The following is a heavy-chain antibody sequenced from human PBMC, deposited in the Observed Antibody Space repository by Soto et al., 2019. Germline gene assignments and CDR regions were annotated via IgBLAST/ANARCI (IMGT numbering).Heavy chain of an antibody. CDR2: ISGSGGST. V-gene: IGHV3-23*01. J-gene: IGHJ4*02. D-gene: IGHD2-15*01. CDR3: AKDQMSCSGGSCYSGY. Sequence: PGGSLRLSCAASGFTFSSYAMSWVRQAPGKGLEWVSAISGSGGSTYYADSVKGRFTISRDNSKNTLYLQMNSLRAEDTAVYYCAKDQMSCSGGSCYSGYWGQGTLVTSPQ. CDR1: GFTFSSYA.